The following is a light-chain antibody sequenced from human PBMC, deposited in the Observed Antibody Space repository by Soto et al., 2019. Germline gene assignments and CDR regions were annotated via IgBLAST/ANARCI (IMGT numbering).Light chain of an antibody. CDR2: KAS. CDR3: QQRSNWPIT. V-gene: IGKV1-9*01. Sequence: DIQLTQSPSFLSASVGDRVTITCRASQVISSYLAWYQQKPGKAPKLLIYKASTLKSGVPSRFSGSGSGTDFTLTISSLEPEDFAVYYCQQRSNWPITFGQGTRLEIK. CDR1: QVISSY. J-gene: IGKJ5*01.